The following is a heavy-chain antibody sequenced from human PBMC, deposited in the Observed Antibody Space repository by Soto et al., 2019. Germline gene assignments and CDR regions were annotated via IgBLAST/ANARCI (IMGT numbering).Heavy chain of an antibody. D-gene: IGHD6-13*01. CDR3: AKDNSAVLDY. J-gene: IGHJ4*02. V-gene: IGHV3-30*18. Sequence: GGSLRLSCAASGFTFSSYGMHWVRQAPGKGLEWVAVISYDGSNKYYADSVKGRFTISRDNSKNTLYLQMNSLRAEDTAVYYCAKDNSAVLDYWGQGTLVTVSS. CDR1: GFTFSSYG. CDR2: ISYDGSNK.